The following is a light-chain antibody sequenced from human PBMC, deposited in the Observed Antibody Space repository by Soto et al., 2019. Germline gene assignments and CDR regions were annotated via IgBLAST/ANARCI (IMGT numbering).Light chain of an antibody. J-gene: IGLJ2*01. V-gene: IGLV2-14*01. CDR2: EVS. CDR3: SSYTSSSSV. Sequence: QSALTQPASVSGSPGQSITISCTGTSSEVGGYNYVSWYQQHPGKAPNLMIYEVSNRPSGVSNRFFGSKSGNTASLTISGLQAEDEADYYCSSYTSSSSVFGGGTKLTVL. CDR1: SSEVGGYNY.